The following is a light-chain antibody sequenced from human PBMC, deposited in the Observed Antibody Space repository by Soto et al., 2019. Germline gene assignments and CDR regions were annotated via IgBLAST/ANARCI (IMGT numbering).Light chain of an antibody. V-gene: IGLV1-51*01. CDR3: GTWDSSLSAVL. Sequence: QSVLTQPPSVSAAPGQKVTISCSGSSSNIGNNYVSWYQQLPGTAPKVLVYANNKRPSGIPDRFSGSKSGTSATLGITGLQTGDEADYYCGTWDSSLSAVLFGGGTKLTVL. J-gene: IGLJ2*01. CDR1: SSNIGNNY. CDR2: ANN.